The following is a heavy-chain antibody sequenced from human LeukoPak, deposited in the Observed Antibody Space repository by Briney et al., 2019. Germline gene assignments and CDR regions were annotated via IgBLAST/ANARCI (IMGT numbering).Heavy chain of an antibody. CDR1: GYTFTSYD. D-gene: IGHD3-22*01. CDR3: AISVTYAPVQYYYDSSGYYQFDY. J-gene: IGHJ4*02. V-gene: IGHV1-8*01. Sequence: ASVKVSCKASGYTFTSYDINWVRQATGQGLEWMGWMNPNSGNTGYAQKFQGRVTMTRNTSISTAYMELSSLRSEDTAVYYCAISVTYAPVQYYYDSSGYYQFDYWGQGTLVTVSS. CDR2: MNPNSGNT.